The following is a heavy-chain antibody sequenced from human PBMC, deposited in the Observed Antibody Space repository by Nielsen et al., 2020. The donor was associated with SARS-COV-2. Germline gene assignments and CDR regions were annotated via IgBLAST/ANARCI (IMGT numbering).Heavy chain of an antibody. CDR3: ARLGGWEKWLTGGWYFDF. CDR2: IYPGDSDL. V-gene: IGHV5-51*01. CDR1: GYSFSSRW. Sequence: GESLKISCQGSGYSFSSRWIGWVRQMPGKGLEWMGIIYPGDSDLRYSPSFLGQVTISADMSVNTAYLQWNSLKASDSAMYYCARLGGWEKWLTGGWYFDFWGRGTLVSVSS. J-gene: IGHJ2*01. D-gene: IGHD6-19*01.